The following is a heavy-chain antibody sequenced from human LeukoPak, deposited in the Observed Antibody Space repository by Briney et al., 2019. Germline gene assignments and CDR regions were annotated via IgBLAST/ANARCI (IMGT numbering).Heavy chain of an antibody. CDR1: GGTFSSYA. Sequence: SVKVSCKASGGTFSSYAISWERQAPGQGLEWMGGIIPIFGTANYAQKFQGRVTITADESTSTAYMELSSLRSEDTAVYYCARVSATYYYDSSGFWFDPWGQGTLVTVSS. J-gene: IGHJ5*02. V-gene: IGHV1-69*13. D-gene: IGHD3-22*01. CDR2: IIPIFGTA. CDR3: ARVSATYYYDSSGFWFDP.